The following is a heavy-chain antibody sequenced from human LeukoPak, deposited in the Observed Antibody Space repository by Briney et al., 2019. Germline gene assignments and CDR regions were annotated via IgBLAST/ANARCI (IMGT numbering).Heavy chain of an antibody. Sequence: GGSLRLSCAASGFTFRSYTMNWVRQAPGKGLELVSSINSGSSYIHYADSVKGQFTISRDNAKNSLYLQMNSLRAEDMAVYYCAKGDQGYCSSTSCYMDNWGQGTLVTVSS. CDR1: GFTFRSYT. D-gene: IGHD2-2*02. V-gene: IGHV3-21*04. CDR3: AKGDQGYCSSTSCYMDN. CDR2: INSGSSYI. J-gene: IGHJ4*02.